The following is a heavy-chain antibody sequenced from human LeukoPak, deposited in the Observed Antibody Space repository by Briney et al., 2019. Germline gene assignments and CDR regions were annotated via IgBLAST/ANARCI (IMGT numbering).Heavy chain of an antibody. J-gene: IGHJ4*02. Sequence: SETLSLTCTVSGGSISSGSYYWSWIRQPPGKGLEWIGYIYYSGSTNYNPSLKSRVTISVDTSKNQFSLKLSSVTAADTAVYYCARDLRDGYKMGSFDYWGQGTLVTVSS. CDR3: ARDLRDGYKMGSFDY. D-gene: IGHD5-24*01. CDR2: IYYSGST. CDR1: GGSISSGSYY. V-gene: IGHV4-61*01.